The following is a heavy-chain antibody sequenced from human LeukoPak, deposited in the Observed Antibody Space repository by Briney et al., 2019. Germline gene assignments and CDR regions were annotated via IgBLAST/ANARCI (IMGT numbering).Heavy chain of an antibody. CDR1: VFPFSRYS. J-gene: IGHJ5*02. CDR3: AKDFPSGWST. Sequence: GGSLRLSCTTSVFPFSRYSMSWVRQAPGKGLEWVSAISGSGSGGSTYHVDSVKGRFTISRDNSRNTLYLQMNSLRAEDTALYYCAKDFPSGWSTWGQGTLVTVSS. D-gene: IGHD6-19*01. CDR2: ISGSGSGGST. V-gene: IGHV3-23*01.